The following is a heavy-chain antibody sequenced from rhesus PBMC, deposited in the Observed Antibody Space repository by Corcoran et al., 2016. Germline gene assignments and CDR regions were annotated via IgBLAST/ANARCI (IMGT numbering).Heavy chain of an antibody. J-gene: IGHJ6*01. D-gene: IGHD1-20*01. Sequence: QLQLQESGPGLVKPSETLSVTCAVSGGPSSSSYGSWNRQAPGKGLEWIGYIYGGGSSTNYNPSLKSRVTLSVDTSKNQFSLKLSSVTAADTAVYYCVRRNSRDYGLDSWGQGVVVTVSS. V-gene: IGHV4-169*01. CDR3: VRRNSRDYGLDS. CDR1: GGPSSSSY. CDR2: IYGGGSST.